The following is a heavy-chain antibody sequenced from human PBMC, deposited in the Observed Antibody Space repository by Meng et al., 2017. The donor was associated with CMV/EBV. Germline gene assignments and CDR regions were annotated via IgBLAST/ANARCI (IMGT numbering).Heavy chain of an antibody. D-gene: IGHD3-22*01. J-gene: IGHJ5*02. CDR2: IYYSGST. V-gene: IGHV4-59*01. CDR3: ARDGSSSGYWFDP. CDR1: GGSISNYY. Sequence: SETLSLTCTVSGGSISNYYWSWIRQPPGKGLEWIGYIYYSGSTNYNPSLKSRVTISVDTSKNQFSLKLSSVTAADTAVYYCARDGSSSGYWFDPWGQGTLVTVSS.